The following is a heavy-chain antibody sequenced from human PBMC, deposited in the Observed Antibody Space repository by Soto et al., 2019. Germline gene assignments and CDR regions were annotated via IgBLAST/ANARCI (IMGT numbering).Heavy chain of an antibody. CDR2: IYWDDDK. Sequence: QITLNESGPTVVNPTEPLTLTCTFSGFSLTTSGVGVCWVRQSPGKAPEWLAFIYWDDDKRYSTSLTSRLTITKDTSKNQVVLTMANVDPADTATYYCAHRVLRAVFGLVTTTAIYFDFWGQGTPVVVSS. CDR1: GFSLTTSGVG. J-gene: IGHJ4*02. D-gene: IGHD3-3*01. V-gene: IGHV2-5*02. CDR3: AHRVLRAVFGLVTTTAIYFDF.